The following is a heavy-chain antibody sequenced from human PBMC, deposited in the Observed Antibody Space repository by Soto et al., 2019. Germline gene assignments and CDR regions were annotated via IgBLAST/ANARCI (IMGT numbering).Heavy chain of an antibody. D-gene: IGHD3-22*01. CDR3: ARDLLVRYDSTFGAFDI. CDR2: IYYSGST. CDR1: GGCISSYY. J-gene: IGHJ3*02. Sequence: XETLALTCTVSGGCISSYYGSWIRQPPGKGLEWIGYIYYSGSTNYNPSLKSRVTISVDTSKNQFSLELSSVTAADTAVYYCARDLLVRYDSTFGAFDIWGQRTMVTVSS. V-gene: IGHV4-59*01.